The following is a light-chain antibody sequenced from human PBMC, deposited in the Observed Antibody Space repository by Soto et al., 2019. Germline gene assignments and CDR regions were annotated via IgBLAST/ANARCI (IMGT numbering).Light chain of an antibody. CDR1: QSVSSY. Sequence: EIVLTQSPATLSLSPGVRATLSCRASQSVSSYLAWYQQKPGQAPRLLIYDASNRATGIPARFSGSGSGTDFTLTISSLEPEDFAVYYCQHRSNWPPFTFGPGTKVDIK. CDR2: DAS. J-gene: IGKJ3*01. CDR3: QHRSNWPPFT. V-gene: IGKV3-11*01.